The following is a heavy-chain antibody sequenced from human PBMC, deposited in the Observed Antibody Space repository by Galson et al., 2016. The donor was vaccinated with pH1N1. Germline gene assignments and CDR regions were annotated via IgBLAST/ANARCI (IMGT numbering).Heavy chain of an antibody. CDR1: GASISSQY. J-gene: IGHJ3*01. V-gene: IGHV4-59*11. CDR3: VRQYRVLLGDAFDF. D-gene: IGHD2/OR15-2a*01. Sequence: SETLSLTCAVSGASISSQYWSWIRQSPGKGLEWIGNIYNSGGSTTYNPSLRSRVTISMETSTNQFSLQLTSVTAADTAIYYCVRQYRVLLGDAFDFWGQGTMVSVSS. CDR2: IYNSGGST.